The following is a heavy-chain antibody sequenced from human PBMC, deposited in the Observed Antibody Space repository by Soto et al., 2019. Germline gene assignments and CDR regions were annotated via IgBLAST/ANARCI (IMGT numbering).Heavy chain of an antibody. V-gene: IGHV1-69*01. Sequence: QVQLVQSGAEVKKPGSSVKVSCKASGGTFSSYSINWVRQAPGQGLEWMGEIIPIFGTANYAQKFQGRATITADESTSTAYMELSSLRSEDTDVYYCARDGGRHSGGIDYWGQGTLVTVSS. J-gene: IGHJ4*02. CDR2: IIPIFGTA. D-gene: IGHD1-26*01. CDR3: ARDGGRHSGGIDY. CDR1: GGTFSSYS.